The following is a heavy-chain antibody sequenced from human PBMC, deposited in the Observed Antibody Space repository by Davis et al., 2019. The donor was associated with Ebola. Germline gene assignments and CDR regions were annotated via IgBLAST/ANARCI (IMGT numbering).Heavy chain of an antibody. Sequence: SETLSLTCSVSGGSISSHYWSWIRQPPGKGLEWIGHIYYSGSTNYNPSLKSRVTISVDSSKNQFSLKLDSVTAADTAVYYCARGWDSSGWQNWGQGILVTVSS. CDR1: GGSISSHY. J-gene: IGHJ4*02. V-gene: IGHV4-59*11. D-gene: IGHD6-19*01. CDR2: IYYSGST. CDR3: ARGWDSSGWQN.